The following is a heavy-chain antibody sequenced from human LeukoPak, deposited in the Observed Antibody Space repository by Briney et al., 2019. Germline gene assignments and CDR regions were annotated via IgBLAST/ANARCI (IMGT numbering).Heavy chain of an antibody. CDR2: IKVDESEK. Sequence: GGSLRLSCAASGFTFRTYAMTWVRQAPGKGLEWVANIKVDESEKYYVDSVGGRFTISRDNAKNSLYLQMNSLRAEDTAVYYCARHGDYHYNSWGQGTLVTVSS. CDR1: GFTFRTYA. D-gene: IGHD4-17*01. J-gene: IGHJ4*02. V-gene: IGHV3-7*05. CDR3: ARHGDYHYNS.